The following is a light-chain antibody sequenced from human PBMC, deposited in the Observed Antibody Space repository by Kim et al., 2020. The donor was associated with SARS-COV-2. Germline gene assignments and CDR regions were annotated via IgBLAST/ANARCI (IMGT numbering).Light chain of an antibody. CDR3: YSAADNNWV. J-gene: IGLJ3*02. CDR1: VLAKKKY. V-gene: IGLV3-27*01. CDR2: KDS. Sequence: SYELTQPSSVSVSPGHTARITCSGDVLAKKKYARWFQQKPGQAPVLVFYKDSERPSGIPERFSGSSSGTTVTLTISGAQVEDEADYYCYSAADNNWVFGGGTKLTVL.